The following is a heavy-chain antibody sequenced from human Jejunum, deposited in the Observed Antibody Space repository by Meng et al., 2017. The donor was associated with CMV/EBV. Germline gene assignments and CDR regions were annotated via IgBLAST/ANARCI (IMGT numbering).Heavy chain of an antibody. Sequence: GFTVEDYAMNGVRQATGKGLEWVSGMSWNSGRVDYADSVKGRFTISRDNVKNSLFLEMNSLRPEDTAFYYCAKPLSPYDFWSGTDFWGQGTLVTVSS. V-gene: IGHV3-9*01. D-gene: IGHD3-3*01. J-gene: IGHJ4*02. CDR2: MSWNSGRV. CDR1: GFTVEDYA. CDR3: AKPLSPYDFWSGTDF.